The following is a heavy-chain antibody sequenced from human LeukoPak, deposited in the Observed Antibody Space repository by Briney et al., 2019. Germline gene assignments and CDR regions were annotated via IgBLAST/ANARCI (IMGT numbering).Heavy chain of an antibody. CDR2: ISGTSTYT. CDR3: ARDISYCGGDCAPYYFDY. J-gene: IGHJ4*02. CDR1: GFIFSSYA. D-gene: IGHD2-21*02. V-gene: IGHV3-21*05. Sequence: AGGSLRLSCAASGFIFSSYAMHWVRQAPGKGLEWVSYISGTSTYTNYADSVKGRFTISRDNAKNSLYLQMNSLRAEDTAVYYCARDISYCGGDCAPYYFDYWGQGTLVTVSS.